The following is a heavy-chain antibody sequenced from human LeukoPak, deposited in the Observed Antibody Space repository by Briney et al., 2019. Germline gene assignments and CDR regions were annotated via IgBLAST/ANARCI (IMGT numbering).Heavy chain of an antibody. J-gene: IGHJ3*02. V-gene: IGHV4-34*01. CDR1: GITFSNYG. CDR3: TRLGFDSSGIGAYAFDI. CDR2: INHSGST. D-gene: IGHD3-22*01. Sequence: GSLRLSCVASGITFSNYGMHWVRQPPGKGLEWIGEINHSGSTNYNPSLKSRVTISVDTSKNHFSLKLSSVTAADTAVYYCTRLGFDSSGIGAYAFDIWGQGTVVTVSS.